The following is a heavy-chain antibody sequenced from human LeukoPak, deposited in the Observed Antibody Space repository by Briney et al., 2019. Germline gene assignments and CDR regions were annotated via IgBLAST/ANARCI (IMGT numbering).Heavy chain of an antibody. J-gene: IGHJ4*02. CDR2: INPNSGGT. D-gene: IGHD1-26*01. Sequence: ASVKVSCKASGYTFTGYYMHWVRQAPGQGLEWMGWINPNSGGTNYAQKFQGRVTMTRDTSISTAYMELSRLRSDDTAVYYCARAKYILWELLDYWGQGTLVTVSS. CDR1: GYTFTGYY. CDR3: ARAKYILWELLDY. V-gene: IGHV1-2*02.